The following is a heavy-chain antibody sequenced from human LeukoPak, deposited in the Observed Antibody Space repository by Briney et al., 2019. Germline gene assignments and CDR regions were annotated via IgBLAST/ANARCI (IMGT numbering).Heavy chain of an antibody. J-gene: IGHJ6*02. D-gene: IGHD2-15*01. V-gene: IGHV1-3*01. CDR2: INAGNGNT. CDR1: GYTFTSYA. CDR3: ARGLGYCSGGSCYALYYYYGMDV. Sequence: ASVKVSCKASGYTFTSYAMHWVRQAPGQRLEWMGWINAGNGNTKYSQKFQARVTITRDTSASTAYMELSSLRFEGTAVYYCARGLGYCSGGSCYALYYYYGMDVWGQGTTVTVSS.